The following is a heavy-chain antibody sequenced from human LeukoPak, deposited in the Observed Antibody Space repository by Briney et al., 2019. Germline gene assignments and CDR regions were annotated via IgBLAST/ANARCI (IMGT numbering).Heavy chain of an antibody. CDR3: VRDMYSGSYENAFDI. J-gene: IGHJ3*02. V-gene: IGHV3-21*01. D-gene: IGHD1-26*01. Sequence: PGGSLRLSCAASGFTFSSYSMNWVRQAPGKGLEWVSSISSSSSYIYYAESVRGRFTISRDNAKNSLYLQMNSLRAEDTAVYYCVRDMYSGSYENAFDIWGQGTRVTVSS. CDR2: ISSSSSYI. CDR1: GFTFSSYS.